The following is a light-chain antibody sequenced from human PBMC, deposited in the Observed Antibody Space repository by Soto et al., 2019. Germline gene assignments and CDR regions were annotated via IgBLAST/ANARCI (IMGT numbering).Light chain of an antibody. CDR2: DVI. J-gene: IGLJ1*01. V-gene: IGLV2-11*01. CDR1: SSDVGGYNS. Sequence: QSVLTQPRSVSGSPGQSVTVSCIGTSSDVGGYNSVSWYQEHPGKAPKLMIYDVIKRPSGVSDRFSGSKSGNTASLTISGLLAEDEADYYCCSYVGSYSYVFGTGTKATVL. CDR3: CSYVGSYSYV.